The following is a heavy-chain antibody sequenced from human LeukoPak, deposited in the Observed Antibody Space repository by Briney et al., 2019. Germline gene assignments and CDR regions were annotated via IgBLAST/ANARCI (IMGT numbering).Heavy chain of an antibody. CDR1: GITLSNYG. Sequence: GGSLRLSCAVSGITLSNYGMTWVRQAPGKGLEWVSGISGSGVRTDYADSVKDRFTVSRDNSKNQLYLQMDGLRVEDSAVYYCAKLPGYTNGPDFLDSWGQGTLVTVSS. CDR3: AKLPGYTNGPDFLDS. V-gene: IGHV3-23*01. CDR2: ISGSGVRT. D-gene: IGHD5-18*01. J-gene: IGHJ4*02.